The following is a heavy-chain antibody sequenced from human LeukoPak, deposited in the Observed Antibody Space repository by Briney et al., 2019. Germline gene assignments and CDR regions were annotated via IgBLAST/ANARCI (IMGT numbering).Heavy chain of an antibody. Sequence: ASVKVSCQASGYTFTGYYMHWVRQAPGQGREWVGGINPNSGGTNYAKKFQGRVTMTSDTSISTAYMELSRLKSDDTAVYYCASTYYYDSSGYLNGANDAFDIWGQGRMVTVSS. CDR2: INPNSGGT. CDR1: GYTFTGYY. CDR3: ASTYYYDSSGYLNGANDAFDI. V-gene: IGHV1-2*02. J-gene: IGHJ3*02. D-gene: IGHD3-22*01.